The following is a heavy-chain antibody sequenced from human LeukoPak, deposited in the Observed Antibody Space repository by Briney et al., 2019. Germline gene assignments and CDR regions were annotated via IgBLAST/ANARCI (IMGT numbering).Heavy chain of an antibody. CDR1: GFTFGDYA. J-gene: IGHJ4*02. Sequence: PGGSLRLSCTASGFTFGDYAVSWSRQAPGKGLEWVGFIRSNTYGGTTEYAASVKGRFTISRDDSKSIAYLQMNSLKTEDTAVYYCTRLLGTMIVVVMDYWGQGTLVTVSS. CDR2: IRSNTYGGTT. D-gene: IGHD3-22*01. CDR3: TRLLGTMIVVVMDY. V-gene: IGHV3-49*03.